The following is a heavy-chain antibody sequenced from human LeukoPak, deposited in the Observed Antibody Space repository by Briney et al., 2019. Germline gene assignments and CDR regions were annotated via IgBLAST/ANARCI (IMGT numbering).Heavy chain of an antibody. CDR3: ARELYCGDDSYSRGQYYYGMDV. V-gene: IGHV1-18*01. CDR2: ISPYNGNT. D-gene: IGHD2-21*02. CDR1: GYTFDSYG. J-gene: IGHJ6*02. Sequence: ASVKVSCKASGYTFDSYGFSWVRQAPGQGLEWMGLISPYNGNTNYAHKLQGRVNMTTGTSTSTAYMEMGSLRSYDTAVYYCARELYCGDDSYSRGQYYYGMDVWGQGTTVTVSS.